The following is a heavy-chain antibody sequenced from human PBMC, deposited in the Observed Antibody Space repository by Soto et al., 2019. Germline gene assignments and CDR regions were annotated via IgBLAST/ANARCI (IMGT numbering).Heavy chain of an antibody. Sequence: QVQLQESGPGLVKPSQTLSLTCTVSGGSISSGGYYWSWIRQHPGKGLEWIGYIYYSGSTYYNPSLKSRVTISVDTSKNQFSLKLSSVTAADTAVYYCARAMVVVAATSVGSFDYWGQGTLVTVSS. J-gene: IGHJ4*02. V-gene: IGHV4-31*03. CDR2: IYYSGST. D-gene: IGHD2-15*01. CDR3: ARAMVVVAATSVGSFDY. CDR1: GGSISSGGYY.